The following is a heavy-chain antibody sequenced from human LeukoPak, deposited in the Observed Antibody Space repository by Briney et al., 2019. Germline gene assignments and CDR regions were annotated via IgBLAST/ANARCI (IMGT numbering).Heavy chain of an antibody. V-gene: IGHV3-23*01. D-gene: IGHD3-22*01. Sequence: PGGSLRLSCAASGFTFSSYAMSWVRQAPGKGLEWVSAVSGGGTTTHNADSMEGRFSSSRDNSKNTLFLHMNSLRVDDTAVYYCAKGDDSSGRNWFDSWGQGTLVTVSS. CDR1: GFTFSSYA. CDR2: VSGGGTTT. J-gene: IGHJ5*01. CDR3: AKGDDSSGRNWFDS.